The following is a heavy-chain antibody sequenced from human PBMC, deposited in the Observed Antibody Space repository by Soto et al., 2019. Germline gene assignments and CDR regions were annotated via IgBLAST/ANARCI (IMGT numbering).Heavy chain of an antibody. D-gene: IGHD3-22*01. V-gene: IGHV3-30-3*01. CDR3: VGEDSIAFDTGCFDR. Sequence: QVQLVESGGGVVQPERSLRLSCAASGFTFSTYAMHWARQAQGKGLERVAVISYDGSKKYYADSVKGRFTISRDTSKNTLYLQMSSLRAEDTAGYYGVGEDSIAFDTGCFDRWGQGTLVIVSS. CDR1: GFTFSTYA. J-gene: IGHJ5*02. CDR2: ISYDGSKK.